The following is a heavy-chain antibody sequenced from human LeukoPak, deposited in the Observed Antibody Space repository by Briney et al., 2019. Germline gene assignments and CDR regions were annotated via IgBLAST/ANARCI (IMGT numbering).Heavy chain of an antibody. CDR3: ARDPKSRHDYGGNSFDY. V-gene: IGHV3-30-3*01. Sequence: PGGSLRFSCAASGFTFSSHAMSWVRQAPGKGLEWVAVISYDGSNKYYADSVKGRFTISRDNSKNTLYLKMNSLRAEDTAVYYCARDPKSRHDYGGNSFDYWGQGTLVTVSS. D-gene: IGHD4-23*01. CDR1: GFTFSSHA. CDR2: ISYDGSNK. J-gene: IGHJ4*02.